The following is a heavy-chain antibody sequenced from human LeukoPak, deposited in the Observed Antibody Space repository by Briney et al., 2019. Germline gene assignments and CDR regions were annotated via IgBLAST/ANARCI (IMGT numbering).Heavy chain of an antibody. CDR2: IYYSGST. CDR3: ARVADYVWGSYHFFDY. D-gene: IGHD3-16*02. V-gene: IGHV4-39*01. CDR1: GGSISSSSYY. J-gene: IGHJ4*02. Sequence: SSETLSPTCTVSGGSISSSSYYWGWIRQPPGKGLEWIGSIYYSGSTYYNPSLKSRVTISVDTSKNQFSLKLSSVTAADTAVYYCARVADYVWGSYHFFDYWGQGTLVTVSS.